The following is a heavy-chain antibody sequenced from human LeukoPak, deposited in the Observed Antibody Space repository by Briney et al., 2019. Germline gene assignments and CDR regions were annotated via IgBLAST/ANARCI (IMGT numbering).Heavy chain of an antibody. CDR3: AKDKGLVTIFWGFDP. V-gene: IGHV1-46*01. CDR2: INPSDGST. Sequence: ASVKVSCKASGYTFTSYYMHWVRQAPGQGLEWMGIINPSDGSTSYAQKFQGRVTMTRDMSTSTVYMELSSLRSEDTAVYYCAKDKGLVTIFWGFDPWGQGTLVTVSS. J-gene: IGHJ5*02. CDR1: GYTFTSYY. D-gene: IGHD3-9*01.